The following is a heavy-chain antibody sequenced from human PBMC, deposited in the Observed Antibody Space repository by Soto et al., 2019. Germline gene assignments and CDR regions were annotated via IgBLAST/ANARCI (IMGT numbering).Heavy chain of an antibody. V-gene: IGHV3-30*18. CDR2: ISYDGSNK. D-gene: IGHD3-9*01. CDR1: EFTFSSYG. CDR3: AKDRILTGDKYYYYGMDV. Sequence: GGSLRLSCAASEFTFSSYGMHWVRQAPGKGLEWVAVISYDGSNKYYADSVQGRFTISRDNSKNKLYVQMNSLRAEDTAAYYCAKDRILTGDKYYYYGMDVWGQGTTVTVSS. J-gene: IGHJ6*02.